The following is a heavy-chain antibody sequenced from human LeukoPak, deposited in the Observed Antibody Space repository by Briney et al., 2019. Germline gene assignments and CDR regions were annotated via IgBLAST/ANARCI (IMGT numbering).Heavy chain of an antibody. Sequence: SETLSLTCTVSGGSISSSSYYWGWIRQPPGKGLEWIGSIYYSGSTYYNPSLKSRVTISVDTSKNQFSLKLSSVTAADTAVYYCARGPGGYSSSWNSLLFDYWGQGTLVTVSS. J-gene: IGHJ4*02. CDR2: IYYSGST. V-gene: IGHV4-39*01. D-gene: IGHD6-13*01. CDR3: ARGPGGYSSSWNSLLFDY. CDR1: GGSISSSSYY.